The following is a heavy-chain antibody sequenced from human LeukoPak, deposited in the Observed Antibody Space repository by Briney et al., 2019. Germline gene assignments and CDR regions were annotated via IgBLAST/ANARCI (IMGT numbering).Heavy chain of an antibody. CDR2: ISGSGGST. J-gene: IGHJ4*02. CDR3: AKYAAFNDYGDKDY. Sequence: GGSLRLSCAASGFAFSSYAMSWVRQAPGKGLEWVSAISGSGGSTYYADSVKGRFTISRDNSKNTLYLQMNSLRAEDTAVYYCAKYAAFNDYGDKDYWGQGTLVTVSS. CDR1: GFAFSSYA. D-gene: IGHD4-17*01. V-gene: IGHV3-23*01.